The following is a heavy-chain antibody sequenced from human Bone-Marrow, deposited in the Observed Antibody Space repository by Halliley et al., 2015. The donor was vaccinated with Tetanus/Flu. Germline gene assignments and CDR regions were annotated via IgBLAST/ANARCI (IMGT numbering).Heavy chain of an antibody. CDR2: ISAGGSST. CDR3: VGSPTPANWFDH. J-gene: IGHJ5*02. Sequence: SLRLSCAASGFAFSTHGMSWVRQAPGRGLEWVSTISAGGSSTYYADSVKGRFTISRDNSINTLYLQMRSLRAEDAALYYCVGSPTPANWFDHWGQGTLVAVSS. V-gene: IGHV3-23*01. D-gene: IGHD1-26*01. CDR1: GFAFSTHG.